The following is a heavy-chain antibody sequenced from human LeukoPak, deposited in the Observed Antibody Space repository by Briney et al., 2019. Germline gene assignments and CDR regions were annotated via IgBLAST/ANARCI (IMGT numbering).Heavy chain of an antibody. V-gene: IGHV3-64*01. CDR3: ARDSSFAAFNWFVP. CDR2: ITSDGGTT. D-gene: IGHD2-15*01. CDR1: GFTFSNYP. J-gene: IGHJ5*02. Sequence: GGSLRLSCAASGFTFSNYPMHWVRQAPGKGLEYVSAITSDGGTTYYANSVKGRFTISRDNSKNTLYLQMGSLRAEDMAVYYCARDSSFAAFNWFVPWGQGTLVIVSS.